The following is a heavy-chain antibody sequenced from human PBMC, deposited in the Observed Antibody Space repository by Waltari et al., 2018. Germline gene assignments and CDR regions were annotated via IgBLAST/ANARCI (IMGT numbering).Heavy chain of an antibody. D-gene: IGHD3-10*01. CDR2: ISSSSIEL. CDR1: GYSISSGYY. Sequence: VQLQESGPGLVKPSETLSLTCAVSGYSISSGYYWGWIRQPPGKGLEWVSSISSSSIELWDADSGKGRVTIARDNTKNSLYLRMNRLRAEDTAVYCCARVWQRWGETDAFDIWGQGTMVTVSS. J-gene: IGHJ3*02. V-gene: IGHV3-21*01. CDR3: ARVWQRWGETDAFDI.